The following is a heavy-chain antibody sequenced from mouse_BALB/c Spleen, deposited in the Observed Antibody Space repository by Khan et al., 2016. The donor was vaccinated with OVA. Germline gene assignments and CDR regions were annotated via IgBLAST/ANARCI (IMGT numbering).Heavy chain of an antibody. CDR1: GFSLTTYG. Sequence: QVQLKQSGPGLVAPSQSLSITCTVSGFSLTTYGVSWIRQPPGKGLEWLGVIWGDGITNYHSTLISRLSISKDNSESQVFLKLNSLQTDDTATYXCAGFEASYYALDYWGQGTSVTVSS. CDR3: AGFEASYYALDY. J-gene: IGHJ4*01. V-gene: IGHV2-3*01. D-gene: IGHD6-1*01. CDR2: IWGDGIT.